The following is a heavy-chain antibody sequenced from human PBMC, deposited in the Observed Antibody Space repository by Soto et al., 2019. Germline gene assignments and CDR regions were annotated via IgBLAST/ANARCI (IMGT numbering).Heavy chain of an antibody. CDR3: ARGGYSSSWYGLDY. J-gene: IGHJ4*02. CDR1: GGSIISYY. Sequence: QVQLQESGPGLVKPSETLSLTCTVSGGSIISYYWSWIRQPPGKGLEWIGYIYYSGSTNYNPSLKSRVTISVDTSKNQFSLKLSSVTAADTAVYYCARGGYSSSWYGLDYWGQGTLVTVSS. V-gene: IGHV4-59*01. CDR2: IYYSGST. D-gene: IGHD6-13*01.